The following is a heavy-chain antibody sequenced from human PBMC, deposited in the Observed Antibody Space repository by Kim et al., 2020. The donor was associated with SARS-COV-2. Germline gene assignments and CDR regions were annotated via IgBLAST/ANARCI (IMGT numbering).Heavy chain of an antibody. Sequence: GGSLRLSCAASGFTFSSTWMTWVRLAPGKGLEFVSNINQDESVKNYVDSVKGRFTISRDNAKNSLYLQMSSLRAEDTAGYYCARDPGYSSFDYWGQGARVTVSS. V-gene: IGHV3-7*01. J-gene: IGHJ4*02. D-gene: IGHD5-18*01. CDR2: INQDESVK. CDR1: GFTFSSTW. CDR3: ARDPGYSSFDY.